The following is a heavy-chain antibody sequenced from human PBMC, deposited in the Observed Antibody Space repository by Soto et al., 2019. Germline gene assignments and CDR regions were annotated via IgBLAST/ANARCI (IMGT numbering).Heavy chain of an antibody. Sequence: GGSLRLSCAASGFTFSSYAMSWVRQPPGKGLEWVSAISASGGSTYYADSVKGRFTISRDNSKRTLYLQMNSLTAEDTAVYYYPKDKNFDTWGQGTLVTVSS. V-gene: IGHV3-23*01. CDR1: GFTFSSYA. CDR3: PKDKNFDT. J-gene: IGHJ4*02. CDR2: ISASGGST.